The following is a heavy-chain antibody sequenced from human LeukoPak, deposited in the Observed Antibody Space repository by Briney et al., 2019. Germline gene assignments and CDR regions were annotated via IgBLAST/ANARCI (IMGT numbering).Heavy chain of an antibody. Sequence: ASVKVSCKASGYTFTSYAMHWVRQAPGQRLEWMGWINAGNGNTKYSQKFQGRVTMTRDTSISTAYMELSRLTSDDTAVYYCARSAGSAFFDYWGQGTLVTVSS. CDR2: INAGNGNT. CDR1: GYTFTSYA. J-gene: IGHJ4*02. D-gene: IGHD2-15*01. V-gene: IGHV1-3*01. CDR3: ARSAGSAFFDY.